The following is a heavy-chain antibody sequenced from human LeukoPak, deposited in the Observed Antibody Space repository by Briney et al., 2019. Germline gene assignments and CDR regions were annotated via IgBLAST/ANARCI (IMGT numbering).Heavy chain of an antibody. CDR2: ISGSGSST. D-gene: IGHD3-22*01. CDR1: GFTFSNYA. V-gene: IGHV3-23*01. Sequence: GGSLRLSCAASGFTFSNYAMTWVRQAPGKGLEWVSGISGSGSSTYYADSVKGRFTLSRDYPKNTLYLQMNSLRAEDTAVYYCARESPYYYDSSDAFDIWGQGTMVTVSS. J-gene: IGHJ3*02. CDR3: ARESPYYYDSSDAFDI.